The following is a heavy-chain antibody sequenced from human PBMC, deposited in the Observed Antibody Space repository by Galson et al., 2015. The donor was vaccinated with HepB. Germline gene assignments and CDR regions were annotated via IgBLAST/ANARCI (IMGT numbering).Heavy chain of an antibody. D-gene: IGHD2-21*01. CDR3: VKEVVGGGGFDY. Sequence: SLRLSCAVSGFRFNYYGIHWVRQAPGKGLEWVAVISSDANTKSYGDSVQGRFAISRDNSKNTLYLQMNSLRAEDTAVYYCVKEVVGGGGFDYWGQGTLVTVSS. CDR2: ISSDANTK. V-gene: IGHV3-30*18. J-gene: IGHJ4*02. CDR1: GFRFNYYG.